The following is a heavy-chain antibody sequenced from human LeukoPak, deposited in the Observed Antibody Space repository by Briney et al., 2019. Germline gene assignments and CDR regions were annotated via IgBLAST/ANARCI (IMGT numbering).Heavy chain of an antibody. CDR3: ARGCLKQWRADIDY. Sequence: ASVKVSCKASGYTFTSYDINWVRQATGQGLEWMGWMNPNSGNTGYAQKFQGRVTMTRNTSITTAYMELSSLRSEDTAVYYCARGCLKQWRADIDYWGQGTLVTVSS. J-gene: IGHJ4*02. CDR1: GYTFTSYD. V-gene: IGHV1-8*01. D-gene: IGHD6-19*01. CDR2: MNPNSGNT.